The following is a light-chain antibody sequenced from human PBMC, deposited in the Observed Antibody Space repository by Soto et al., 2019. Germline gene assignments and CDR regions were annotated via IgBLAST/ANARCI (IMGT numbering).Light chain of an antibody. CDR2: YXY. Sequence: IHMTQSPSSLSASLGDTVTVTXRASESISAYLTWYQQKPGXAPQXXXDYXYTLQSGGPSRLSGSGSGTDFTLTISSLQPEDFADYYCQQSYDMPWTFGQGTKVDIK. CDR3: QQSYDMPWT. V-gene: IGKV1-39*01. CDR1: ESISAY. J-gene: IGKJ1*01.